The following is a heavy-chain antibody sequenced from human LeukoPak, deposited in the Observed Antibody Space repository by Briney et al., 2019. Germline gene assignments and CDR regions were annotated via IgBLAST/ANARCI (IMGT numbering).Heavy chain of an antibody. Sequence: SETLSLTCTVSGDSISSYYWSWIRQPPGKGLEWIGYIYYSGSTNYNPSLKSRVTISVDTSKNQFSLMLSSVTAADTAVYYCVKIKPGGASIAYWGQGSLVSV. CDR1: GDSISSYY. CDR2: IYYSGST. J-gene: IGHJ4*02. CDR3: VKIKPGGASIAY. D-gene: IGHD1-26*01. V-gene: IGHV4-59*01.